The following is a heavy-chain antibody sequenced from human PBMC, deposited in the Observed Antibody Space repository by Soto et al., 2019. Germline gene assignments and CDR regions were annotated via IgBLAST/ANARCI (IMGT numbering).Heavy chain of an antibody. V-gene: IGHV1-2*04. J-gene: IGHJ3*02. D-gene: IGHD6-13*01. Sequence: ASVKVSCKASGYTFTGYYMHWVRQAPGQGLEWMGWINPNSGGTNYAQKFQGWVTMTRDTSISTAYMELSRLRSDDTAVYYCARDAIAAAANDAFDIWGQGTMVTVSS. CDR2: INPNSGGT. CDR1: GYTFTGYY. CDR3: ARDAIAAAANDAFDI.